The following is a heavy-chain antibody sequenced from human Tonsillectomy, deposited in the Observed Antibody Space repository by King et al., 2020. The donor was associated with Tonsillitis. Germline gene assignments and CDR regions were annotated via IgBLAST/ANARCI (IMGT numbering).Heavy chain of an antibody. V-gene: IGHV4-4*02. CDR2: IYHSGST. Sequence: QLQESGPGLVKPSGTLSLTCAVSGGSIRNSNWWSWVRQLPGKGLEWIGEIYHSGSTNYNPSLKSRVTISVDKSKNQFSLTLTSVTAADTGVYFCARDYGDYTGRCYGMDVWGQGTTVTVSS. CDR1: GGSIRNSNW. CDR3: ARDYGDYTGRCYGMDV. D-gene: IGHD4-17*01. J-gene: IGHJ6*02.